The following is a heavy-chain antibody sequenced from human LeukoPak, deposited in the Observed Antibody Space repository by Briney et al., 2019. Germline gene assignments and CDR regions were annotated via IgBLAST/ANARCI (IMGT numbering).Heavy chain of an antibody. CDR2: INQDGSGT. CDR3: ATVTGYRSSWYDYYYMDV. CDR1: AFTFSTYS. V-gene: IGHV3-7*01. Sequence: PGGSLRLSCAASAFTFSTYSFNWVRQAPGKGLEWVANINQDGSGTYYVDSVKGRFIISRDNAKNSVDLQMNSLRAEDTAVYYCATVTGYRSSWYDYYYMDVWGKGTTVTVSS. D-gene: IGHD6-13*01. J-gene: IGHJ6*03.